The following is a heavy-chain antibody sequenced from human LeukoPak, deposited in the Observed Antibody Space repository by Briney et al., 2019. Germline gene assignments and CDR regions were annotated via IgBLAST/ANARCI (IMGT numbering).Heavy chain of an antibody. D-gene: IGHD5-24*01. V-gene: IGHV3-30*03. CDR2: ISYDGSNK. J-gene: IGHJ6*03. Sequence: GGSLRLSCAASGFTFSSYGMHWVRQAPGKGLEWVAVISYDGSNKYYADSVKGRFTISRDNSKNTLYLQMNSLRAEDTAVYYCARLSRDGYNDYYYYYMDVWGKGTTVTISS. CDR3: ARLSRDGYNDYYYYYMDV. CDR1: GFTFSSYG.